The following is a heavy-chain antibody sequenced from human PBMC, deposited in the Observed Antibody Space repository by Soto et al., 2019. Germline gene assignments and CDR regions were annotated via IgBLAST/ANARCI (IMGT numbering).Heavy chain of an antibody. CDR1: GGSISSYY. D-gene: IGHD3-10*02. V-gene: IGHV4-59*01. J-gene: IGHJ5*01. CDR3: ASMIGDPVLSFDS. Sequence: QVQLQESGPGLVKPSETLSLTCTVSGGSISSYYWSWIRQPPGKGLEWIGFIFYSGSTSYNPSLKSRITIPIDTSEYQSSLKLDSVTAADTAVYYCASMIGDPVLSFDSWGQGTLVAVSS. CDR2: IFYSGST.